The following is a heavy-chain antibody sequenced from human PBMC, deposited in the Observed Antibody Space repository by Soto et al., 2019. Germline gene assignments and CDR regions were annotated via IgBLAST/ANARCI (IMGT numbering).Heavy chain of an antibody. CDR1: GFSFGDYA. CDR2: VSSKVYGGTT. D-gene: IGHD3-16*01. V-gene: IGHV3-49*03. CDR3: ARDGVQITDA. J-gene: IGHJ3*01. Sequence: GGSLRLSCKASGFSFGDYAMNWFRQSPGEGLEWVGLVSSKVYGGTTEYAASVRGRFTISRDDSKSIAYLQMNSLKTDDTAVYYCARDGVQITDA.